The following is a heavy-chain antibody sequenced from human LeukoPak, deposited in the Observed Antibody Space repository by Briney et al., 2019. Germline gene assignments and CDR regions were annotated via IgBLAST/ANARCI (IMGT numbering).Heavy chain of an antibody. Sequence: SETLSLTCTVSGGSISSSDYYWDWIRQPPGKGLEWIGSISYSGSTYYNPSLKSRVTISVDTSKNQFSLKLSSVTAADTAVYYCARDGNYGRPTYCGGDCYNPDAFDIWGQGTMVTVSS. CDR2: ISYSGST. D-gene: IGHD2-21*02. CDR3: ARDGNYGRPTYCGGDCYNPDAFDI. CDR1: GGSISSSDYY. J-gene: IGHJ3*02. V-gene: IGHV4-39*07.